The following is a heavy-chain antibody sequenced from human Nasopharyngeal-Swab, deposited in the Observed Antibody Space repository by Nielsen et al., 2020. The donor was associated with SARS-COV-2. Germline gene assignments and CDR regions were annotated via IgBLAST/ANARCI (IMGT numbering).Heavy chain of an antibody. CDR2: ISYDGSNK. CDR1: GFTFSSYA. Sequence: GESLKISCAASGFTFSSYAMHWVRQAPGKGLEWVAVISYDGSNKYYADSVKGRFTISRDNSKNTLYLQINSLRAEDTAVYYCARDRSGWYLDYWGQGTLVTVSS. D-gene: IGHD6-19*01. CDR3: ARDRSGWYLDY. V-gene: IGHV3-30*04. J-gene: IGHJ4*02.